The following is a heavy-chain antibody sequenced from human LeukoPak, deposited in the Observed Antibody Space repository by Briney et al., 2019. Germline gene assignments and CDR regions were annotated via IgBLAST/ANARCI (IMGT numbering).Heavy chain of an antibody. CDR2: ISHDGRNK. Sequence: GGSLRLSCAAAGFTFSAFNIHWVRQAPGKGLEWVAVISHDGRNKYFADSVKGRFTISRDNSKNTVYLQMNSLRAEDTAVYYCAETSGGPSGYDYLGYSYWGQGTLVTVSS. J-gene: IGHJ4*02. D-gene: IGHD5-12*01. V-gene: IGHV3-30*18. CDR3: AETSGGPSGYDYLGYSY. CDR1: GFTFSAFN.